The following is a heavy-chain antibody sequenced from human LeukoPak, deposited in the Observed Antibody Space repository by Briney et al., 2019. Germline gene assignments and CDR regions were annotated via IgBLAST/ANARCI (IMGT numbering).Heavy chain of an antibody. D-gene: IGHD2-2*01. CDR1: GFTFSSYE. CDR2: VSRFGDGT. Sequence: SGGSLRLSCAASGFTFSSYEMNWVRQAPGKGLEWVSSVSRFGDGTLYADSVRGRFTISRDNSKNTLYLQMNSLRADDTAVYYCAKDYAVGSLGSWGQGTLVTVSS. J-gene: IGHJ4*02. V-gene: IGHV3-23*01. CDR3: AKDYAVGSLGS.